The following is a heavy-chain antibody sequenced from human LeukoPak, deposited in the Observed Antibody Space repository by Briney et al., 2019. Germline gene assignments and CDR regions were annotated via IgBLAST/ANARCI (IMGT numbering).Heavy chain of an antibody. CDR1: GYTFTSYD. J-gene: IGHJ3*02. Sequence: ASVKVSCTASGYTFTSYDINWVRQATGQGLEWMGWMNPNSGNTGYAQKFQGGVTITKNTSISTAYMELSSLRSEDTAVYYCARGRINTGIVGATTPRAFDIWGQGTMVTVSS. CDR3: ARGRINTGIVGATTPRAFDI. V-gene: IGHV1-8*03. CDR2: MNPNSGNT. D-gene: IGHD1-26*01.